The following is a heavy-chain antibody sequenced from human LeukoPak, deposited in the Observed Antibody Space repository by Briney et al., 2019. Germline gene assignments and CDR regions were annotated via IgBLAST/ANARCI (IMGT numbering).Heavy chain of an antibody. D-gene: IGHD6-13*01. CDR2: INHSGST. Sequence: SETLSLTCAVYGGSFSGYYWSWIRQSPGKGLEWIGEINHSGSTNYNPSLKSRVTISVDTSKNQLCPNLRSVNDADTAVFYCASPAYSRRWYFDYWGQGTLVTVSP. CDR3: ASPAYSRRWYFDY. V-gene: IGHV4-34*01. J-gene: IGHJ4*02. CDR1: GGSFSGYY.